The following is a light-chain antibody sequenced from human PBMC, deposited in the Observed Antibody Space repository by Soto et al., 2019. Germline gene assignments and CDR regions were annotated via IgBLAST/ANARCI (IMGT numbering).Light chain of an antibody. CDR2: GAS. Sequence: EIVMTQSPATLSVSPGERATLSCRASQSVSSNLAWYQQKPGQAPRXLIYGASNSATGIPDRFSGSGSGTDFTLTISRLAPEDFAVYYCQQYGSPGTFGQGTKVDI. CDR1: QSVSSN. V-gene: IGKV3-20*01. CDR3: QQYGSPGT. J-gene: IGKJ1*01.